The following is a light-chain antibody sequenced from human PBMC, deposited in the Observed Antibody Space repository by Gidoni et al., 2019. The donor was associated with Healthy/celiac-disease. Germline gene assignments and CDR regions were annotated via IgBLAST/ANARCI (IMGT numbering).Light chain of an antibody. CDR1: HMGSKS. Sequence: SYVLTQPPSVSVAPGQTARITVGGNHMGSKSVHWYQQKPGQAPVLVVYDDSDRPSGIPERFSGSNSGNTATLTISRVEAGDEADYYCQVWDSSSDHPVVFGGGTKLTVL. V-gene: IGLV3-21*02. J-gene: IGLJ2*01. CDR3: QVWDSSSDHPVV. CDR2: DDS.